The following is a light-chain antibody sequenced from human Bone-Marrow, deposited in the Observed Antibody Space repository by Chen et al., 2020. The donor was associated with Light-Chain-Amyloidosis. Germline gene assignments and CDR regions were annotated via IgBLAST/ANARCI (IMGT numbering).Light chain of an antibody. V-gene: IGLV2-23*01. J-gene: IGLJ3*02. CDR2: EGS. CDR1: SSAVGSYNL. Sequence: SALTPPASVSGSPGPSLPLSRTGTSSAVGSYNLFSWYQQHPGKAPKLMIYEGSTRPSGVSNRFSGSKSGNTASLTISGLQAKDEADYYCCSYAGSSTWVFGGGTKLTVL. CDR3: CSYAGSSTWV.